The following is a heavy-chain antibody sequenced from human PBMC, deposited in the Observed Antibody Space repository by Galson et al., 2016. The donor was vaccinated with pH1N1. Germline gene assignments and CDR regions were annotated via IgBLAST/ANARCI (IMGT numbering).Heavy chain of an antibody. V-gene: IGHV4-59*11. CDR2: IYYSGST. CDR3: ATVLWFGEVGGWFDP. Sequence: ETLSLTCTVSGGSISSHYWSWIRQPPGKGLEWIGYIYYSGSTNYNPSLKSRVTISVDTSKNQFSLKLTSVTAADTAVYFCATVLWFGEVGGWFDPWGQGTLLTVSS. CDR1: GGSISSHY. J-gene: IGHJ5*02. D-gene: IGHD3-10*01.